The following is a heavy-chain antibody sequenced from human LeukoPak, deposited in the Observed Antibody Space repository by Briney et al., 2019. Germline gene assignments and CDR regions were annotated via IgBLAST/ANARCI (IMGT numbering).Heavy chain of an antibody. Sequence: ASVKVSCKASGYTFTGYYMHWVRQAPGQGLEWMGWINPNSGGTNYAQKFQGRVTMTRDTSISTAYMELSRLRSDDTAVYYCARGSGSYYNYWFDPWGQGTLVTVSS. J-gene: IGHJ5*02. CDR3: ARGSGSYYNYWFDP. V-gene: IGHV1-2*02. CDR1: GYTFTGYY. CDR2: INPNSGGT. D-gene: IGHD3-10*01.